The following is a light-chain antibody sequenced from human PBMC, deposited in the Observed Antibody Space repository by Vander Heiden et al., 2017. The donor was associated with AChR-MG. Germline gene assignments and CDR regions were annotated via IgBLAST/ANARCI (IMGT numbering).Light chain of an antibody. CDR3: QQSYSTVSIT. CDR1: QSISDY. J-gene: IGKJ5*01. V-gene: IGKV1-39*01. CDR2: TAS. Sequence: DIQMTQSPSSLSASVGDRVTITCRASQSISDYLNRYQQKPREAPKLLIYTASTLQSGVPSRFSGSGSGTDFTLTISSLQPDDFATYYCQQSYSTVSITFGQGTRLEIK.